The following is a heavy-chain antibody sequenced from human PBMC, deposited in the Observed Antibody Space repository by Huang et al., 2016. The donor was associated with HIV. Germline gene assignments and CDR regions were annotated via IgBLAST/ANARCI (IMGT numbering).Heavy chain of an antibody. J-gene: IGHJ4*02. V-gene: IGHV1-69*01. Sequence: QVQLVQSGAEVKKPGSSVKVSCKASGGTFSSYVISWVRQAPGQGLEGMGGITPIFDKTNYAQKFQGRVTIIADESTRTAYMEMSSLRPEDTATYYCATGPRGSGSVNWGQGTLVIVSS. CDR2: ITPIFDKT. CDR3: ATGPRGSGSVN. D-gene: IGHD1-26*01. CDR1: GGTFSSYV.